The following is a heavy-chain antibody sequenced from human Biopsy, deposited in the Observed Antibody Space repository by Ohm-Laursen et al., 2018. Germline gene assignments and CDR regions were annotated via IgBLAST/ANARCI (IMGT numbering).Heavy chain of an antibody. CDR3: ARYASYSGNYGHFDY. Sequence: SVNASCNASGGALTTDAIGWVRQAPGQGRGWVGKIITVFGTTDYAQNFQGRLTLTADESTSTVYMDLTGLRSDDTGIYYCARYASYSGNYGHFDYWGQGTLVTVSS. J-gene: IGHJ4*02. CDR2: IITVFGTT. D-gene: IGHD1-26*01. V-gene: IGHV1-69*13. CDR1: GGALTTDA.